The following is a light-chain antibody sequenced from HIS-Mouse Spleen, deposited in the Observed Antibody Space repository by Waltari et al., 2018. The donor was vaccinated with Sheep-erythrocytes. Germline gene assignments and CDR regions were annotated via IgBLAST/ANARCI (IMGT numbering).Light chain of an antibody. CDR3: QAWDSSIVV. Sequence: SSELTQPPSVSVSPGQTASITCPGDNLGDQYACWYQQKPGQSPVLVIYHDTKRPSGIPERFSGSNSGNTATLTISGTQAMDEADYYCQAWDSSIVVFGGGTKLTVL. CDR2: HDT. J-gene: IGLJ2*01. V-gene: IGLV3-1*01. CDR1: NLGDQY.